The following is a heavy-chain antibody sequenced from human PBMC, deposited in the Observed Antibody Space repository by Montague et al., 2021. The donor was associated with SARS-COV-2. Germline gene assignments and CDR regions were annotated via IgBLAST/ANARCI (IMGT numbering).Heavy chain of an antibody. J-gene: IGHJ6*02. D-gene: IGHD2-15*01. V-gene: IGHV4-34*01. CDR3: ARGSGCSRGSCHSEWDPYYYYGMDV. Sequence: SETLSLTCAVYGGSFSGYYWSWIRQPPGKGLEWIGEINHSGSTNYNPSLKSRVTISVDTSKNQFSLKLSSVAAADTAVYYCARGSGCSRGSCHSEWDPYYYYGMDVWGQGTTVTVSS. CDR1: GGSFSGYY. CDR2: INHSGST.